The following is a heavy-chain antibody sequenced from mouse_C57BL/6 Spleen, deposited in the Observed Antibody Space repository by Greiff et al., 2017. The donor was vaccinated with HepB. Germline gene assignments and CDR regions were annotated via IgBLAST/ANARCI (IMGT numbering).Heavy chain of an antibody. Sequence: EVKLVESGGGLVKPGGSLKLSCAASGFTFSSYAMSWVRQTPEKRLEWVATISDGGSYTYYPDNVKGRFTISRDNAKNNLYLQMSHLKSEDTAMYYCARDRGGLGPYFDYWGQGTTLTVSS. D-gene: IGHD4-1*01. J-gene: IGHJ2*01. V-gene: IGHV5-4*01. CDR1: GFTFSSYA. CDR2: ISDGGSYT. CDR3: ARDRGGLGPYFDY.